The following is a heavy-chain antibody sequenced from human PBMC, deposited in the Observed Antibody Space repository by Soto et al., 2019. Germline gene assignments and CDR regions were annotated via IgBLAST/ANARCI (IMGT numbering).Heavy chain of an antibody. CDR2: TRSNGGST. CDR1: GFTFSSYA. CDR3: VKARSIAARDAFDI. J-gene: IGHJ3*02. Sequence: GGSLRLSCSASGFTFSSYAMHWVRQAPGKGLEYVSATRSNGGSTYYADSVKVRFTISRDNSKNTLYLQMSRLRAEDTDVDFCVKARSIAARDAFDIWGQGTMVTVSS. V-gene: IGHV3-64D*09. D-gene: IGHD6-6*01.